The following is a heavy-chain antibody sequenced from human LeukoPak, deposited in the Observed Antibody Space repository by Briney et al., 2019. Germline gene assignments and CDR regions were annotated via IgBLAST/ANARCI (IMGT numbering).Heavy chain of an antibody. CDR2: INHSGST. D-gene: IGHD3-3*01. J-gene: IGHJ5*02. V-gene: IGHV4-34*01. CDR1: GGSFSGYY. CDR3: ARGAIRFLEWLSNWFDP. Sequence: SETLSLTCAVYGGSFSGYYWSWIRQPPGKGLEWIGEINHSGSTNYNPSLKSRVTISVDTSKNQFSLKLSSVTAADTAVYYCARGAIRFLEWLSNWFDPWGQGTLVTVSS.